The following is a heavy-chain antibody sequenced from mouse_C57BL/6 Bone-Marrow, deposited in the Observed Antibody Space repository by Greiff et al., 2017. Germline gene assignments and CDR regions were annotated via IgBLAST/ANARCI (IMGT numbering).Heavy chain of an antibody. CDR1: GYTFTEYT. Sequence: LVKPGASVKLSCKASGYTFTEYTIHWVKQRSGQGLEWIGWFYPGSGSIKYNEKVKDKATLTADKSSSTVYMELSRLTSEDSAVYFCARHESTQLRRGAWFAYWGQGTLVTVSA. CDR2: FYPGSGSI. J-gene: IGHJ3*01. D-gene: IGHD4-1*02. V-gene: IGHV1-62-2*01. CDR3: ARHESTQLRRGAWFAY.